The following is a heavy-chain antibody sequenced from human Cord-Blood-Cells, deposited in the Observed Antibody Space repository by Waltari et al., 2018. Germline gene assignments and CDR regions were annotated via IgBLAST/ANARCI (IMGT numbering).Heavy chain of an antibody. D-gene: IGHD2-2*01. CDR2: INHSGST. CDR3: ATLGYCSSTSCFDY. Sequence: QVQLQQWGAGLLKPSETLSLTCAVYGGSFSGYYWSWIRQPPGKGLEWIGEINHSGSTNYNPSLKRRVTISVDTSKNQFSLKLSSVTAADTAVYYCATLGYCSSTSCFDYWGQGTLVTVSS. J-gene: IGHJ4*02. V-gene: IGHV4-34*01. CDR1: GGSFSGYY.